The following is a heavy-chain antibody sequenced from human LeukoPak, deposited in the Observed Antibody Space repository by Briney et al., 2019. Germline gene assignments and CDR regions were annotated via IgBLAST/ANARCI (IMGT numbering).Heavy chain of an antibody. Sequence: PSETLSLTCIVSGGSINSYYWSWIRQPAGEGLEWIGRIYSSGSATYNPPLKSGVTMSVDTSKNQFSLKPSSVAAADTAVYSCARYGSTVFDIWGRGTMVTVSS. V-gene: IGHV4-4*07. J-gene: IGHJ3*02. D-gene: IGHD2-2*03. CDR2: IYSSGSA. CDR3: ARYGSTVFDI. CDR1: GGSINSYY.